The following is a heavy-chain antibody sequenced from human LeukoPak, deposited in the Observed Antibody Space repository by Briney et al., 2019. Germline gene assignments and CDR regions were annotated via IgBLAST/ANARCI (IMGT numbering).Heavy chain of an antibody. CDR1: GYTFTGYY. D-gene: IGHD3-10*01. Sequence: ASVKVSCKASGYTFTGYYMHWVRQAPGQGHEWMGWINPNRGGTNYAQKFQGRVTMTRDTSISTAYMELSRLRSDDTAVYYCARVSGDYYYYGMDVWGQGTTVTVSS. CDR3: ARVSGDYYYYGMDV. CDR2: INPNRGGT. V-gene: IGHV1-2*02. J-gene: IGHJ6*02.